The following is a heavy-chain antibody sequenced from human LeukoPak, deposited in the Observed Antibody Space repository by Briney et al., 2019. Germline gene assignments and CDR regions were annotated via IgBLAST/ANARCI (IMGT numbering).Heavy chain of an antibody. Sequence: SVKVSCKASGGTFSSYAISWVRQAPGQGLEWMGRIIPIFGTANYAQKFQGRVTVTTDESTSTAYMELSSLRSEDTAVYYCARHTYYYDSSGYSIDYWGQGTLVTVSS. CDR2: IIPIFGTA. CDR1: GGTFSSYA. V-gene: IGHV1-69*05. J-gene: IGHJ4*02. CDR3: ARHTYYYDSSGYSIDY. D-gene: IGHD3-22*01.